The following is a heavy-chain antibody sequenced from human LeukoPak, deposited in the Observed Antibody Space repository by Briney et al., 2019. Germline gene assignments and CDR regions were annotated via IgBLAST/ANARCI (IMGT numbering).Heavy chain of an antibody. Sequence: GGSLRLSCAASGFPFSNYCMHWVRQAPGKGLEWVAYIRTDGTNTYYAESLKGRFTISRDNSKNILSLDIKSLRPEDTAVYYCARVGSTWPDYFDYWGQGTLVTVSS. CDR3: ARVGSTWPDYFDY. CDR1: GFPFSNYC. CDR2: IRTDGTNT. V-gene: IGHV3-30*02. J-gene: IGHJ4*02. D-gene: IGHD6-13*01.